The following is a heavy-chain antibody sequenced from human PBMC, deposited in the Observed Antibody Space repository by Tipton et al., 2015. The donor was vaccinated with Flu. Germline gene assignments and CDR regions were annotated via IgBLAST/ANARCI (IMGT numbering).Heavy chain of an antibody. J-gene: IGHJ4*02. D-gene: IGHD6-19*01. CDR1: GFTFDNFW. Sequence: SLRLSCVASGFTFDNFWMNWVRQAPGKGLEWVANINGDGSAKSYGDSVKGRFIISRDNAKKSLYLQLNNVGAEDTAVYYCLGLGYWGQGALVTVSS. V-gene: IGHV3-7*01. CDR2: INGDGSAK. CDR3: LGLGY.